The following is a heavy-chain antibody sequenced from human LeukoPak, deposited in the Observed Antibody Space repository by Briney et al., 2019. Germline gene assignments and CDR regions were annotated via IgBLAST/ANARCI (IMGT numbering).Heavy chain of an antibody. CDR1: GFTFSSYS. CDR2: ISYVGSNK. J-gene: IGHJ4*02. CDR3: ARDNGIVGARGIDY. V-gene: IGHV3-30*04. D-gene: IGHD1-26*01. Sequence: GGSLRLSCAASGFTFSSYSMHWVRQAPGKGLEWVAVISYVGSNKYYADSVKGRFTISRDNSKNTLYLQMNSLRAEDTAVYYCARDNGIVGARGIDYWGQGTMVTVSS.